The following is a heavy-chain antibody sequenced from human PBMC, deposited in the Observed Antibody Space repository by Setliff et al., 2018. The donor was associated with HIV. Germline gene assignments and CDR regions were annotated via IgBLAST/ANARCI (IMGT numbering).Heavy chain of an antibody. J-gene: IGHJ4*02. Sequence: SVKVSCKTSGGTFSSYSITWVRQAPGQGLEWMGGIIPLFGSADYAQRFQGRVTITADESTSTAYMELTSLRSEDTAMYYCAVVNRVTDFEYWGQGTLVTVSS. CDR2: IIPLFGSA. CDR3: AVVNRVTDFEY. V-gene: IGHV1-69*13. CDR1: GGTFSSYS. D-gene: IGHD2-21*01.